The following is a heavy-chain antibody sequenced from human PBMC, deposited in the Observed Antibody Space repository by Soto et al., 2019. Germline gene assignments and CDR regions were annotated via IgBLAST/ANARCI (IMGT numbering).Heavy chain of an antibody. CDR2: IWYDGSNK. CDR1: GFTFSSYG. J-gene: IGHJ6*02. V-gene: IGHV3-33*01. Sequence: QVQLVESGGGVVQPGRSLRLSCAASGFTFSSYGMHWVRQAPGKGLEWVAVIWYDGSNKYYADSVKGRFTISRDNSKNTLYLQMNSLRAEDTAVYYCARVRYCSGGSCPGDYYGMDVWGQGTTVTVSS. CDR3: ARVRYCSGGSCPGDYYGMDV. D-gene: IGHD2-15*01.